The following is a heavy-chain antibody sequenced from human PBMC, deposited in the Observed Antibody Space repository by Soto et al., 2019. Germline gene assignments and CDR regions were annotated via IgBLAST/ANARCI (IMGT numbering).Heavy chain of an antibody. Sequence: SETLSLTCTVSCGSISSYYWSWIRQPPGKGLEWIGYIYYSGSTNYNPSLKSRVTISVGTSKNQFSLKLSSVTAADTAVYYCARGTLAGYSGYDPNRSSGYDDAFDIWGQGTMVTVSS. J-gene: IGHJ3*02. D-gene: IGHD5-12*01. CDR2: IYYSGST. CDR3: ARGTLAGYSGYDPNRSSGYDDAFDI. V-gene: IGHV4-59*01. CDR1: CGSISSYY.